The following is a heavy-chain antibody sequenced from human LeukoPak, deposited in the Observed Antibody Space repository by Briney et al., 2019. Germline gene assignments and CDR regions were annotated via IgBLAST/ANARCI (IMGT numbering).Heavy chain of an antibody. Sequence: GGSLRLSCAASGFTFSSSAMSWVRQAPGKGLEWVSTISGSGVGTYYADSVKGRFTISRDNSNNSLYLQMSSLRADDTAVYYCARGATNPNNFDYWGQGTLVTVSS. CDR2: ISGSGVGT. CDR3: ARGATNPNNFDY. J-gene: IGHJ4*02. CDR1: GFTFSSSA. V-gene: IGHV3-23*01.